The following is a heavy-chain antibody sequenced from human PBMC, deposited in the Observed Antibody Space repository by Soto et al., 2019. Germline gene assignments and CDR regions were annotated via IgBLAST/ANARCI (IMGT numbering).Heavy chain of an antibody. CDR3: TSDTFGLRDS. V-gene: IGHV3-74*01. Sequence: GGSLRRSCAASEFSFNFYLMHWVRQTPGKGLVWVSRINPVGTITNYADSVEGRFIISRDNAATTLYLQMNSLSAEDTAIYYCTSDTFGLRDSWGQGTLVTVSS. D-gene: IGHD3-3*01. CDR1: EFSFNFYL. CDR2: INPVGTIT. J-gene: IGHJ4*02.